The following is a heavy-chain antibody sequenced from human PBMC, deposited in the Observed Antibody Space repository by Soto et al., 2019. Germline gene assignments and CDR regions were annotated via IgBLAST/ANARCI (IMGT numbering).Heavy chain of an antibody. D-gene: IGHD3-22*01. CDR2: IFNTGTI. J-gene: IGHJ3*02. Sequence: QVQLQESGPGLAKPSQTVSLTCTVSGASLNSGEYYWTWLRQVPGKDLEWIGHIFNTGTIFSTPSLTSRVCMSIDTSDNAFSLNLESVTAADTAVYYCARGIGSDNNGHFPAAFDIWGSGTLVTVSA. V-gene: IGHV4-31*02. CDR3: ARGIGSDNNGHFPAAFDI. CDR1: GASLNSGEYY.